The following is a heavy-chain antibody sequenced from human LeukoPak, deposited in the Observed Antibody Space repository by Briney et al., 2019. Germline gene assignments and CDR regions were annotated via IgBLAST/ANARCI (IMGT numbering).Heavy chain of an antibody. CDR1: GASFSTYY. CDR2: IYYSGST. J-gene: IGHJ3*02. CDR3: ARFGGPHAFDI. V-gene: IGHV4-59*01. D-gene: IGHD3-3*01. Sequence: SEALSLTCTVSGASFSTYYWSWIRQPPGRGLEWVGYIYYSGSTNYNPSLQSRVTISVDTSKNHFSLTLSSVTAADTAVYYCARFGGPHAFDIWGQGTMVTVSS.